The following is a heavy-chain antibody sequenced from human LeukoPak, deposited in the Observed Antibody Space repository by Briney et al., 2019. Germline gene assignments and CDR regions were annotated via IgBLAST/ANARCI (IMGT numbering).Heavy chain of an antibody. J-gene: IGHJ3*02. CDR3: ARSGSGSSWYGGTMWSFDI. CDR2: IIPKSGDS. Sequence: GASVKVSCKASGYTFSGYYIHWVRQAPGQGLEWMGRIIPKSGDSKYTQKFQGRVAMTRDTSITTAYMELTRLTSDDTAVYFCARSGSGSSWYGGTMWSFDIWGQGTLVTVSS. V-gene: IGHV1-2*06. D-gene: IGHD6-13*01. CDR1: GYTFSGYY.